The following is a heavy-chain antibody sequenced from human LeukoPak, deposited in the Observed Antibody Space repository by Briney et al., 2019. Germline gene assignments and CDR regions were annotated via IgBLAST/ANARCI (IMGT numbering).Heavy chain of an antibody. V-gene: IGHV3-23*01. D-gene: IGHD4-11*01. Sequence: GGSLRLSCEASGFTFSIYAMMWVRQATGKGLEWVSAMTVTGSGGATQYADSVKGRFTISRDDSKNTLYLQMNSLRAEDTAVYYCARDPNSDYIGAFEFWGQGTMVTVSS. CDR2: MTVTGSGGAT. J-gene: IGHJ3*01. CDR1: GFTFSIYA. CDR3: ARDPNSDYIGAFEF.